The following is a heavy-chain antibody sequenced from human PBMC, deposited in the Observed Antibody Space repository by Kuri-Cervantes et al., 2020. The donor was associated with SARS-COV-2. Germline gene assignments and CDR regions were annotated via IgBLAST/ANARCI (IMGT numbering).Heavy chain of an antibody. CDR2: INHSGST. J-gene: IGHJ5*02. Sequence: SETLSLTCAVSGYSISSGYYWGWIRQPPGKGLEWIGEINHSGSTNYNPSLKSRVTISVDTSKNQFSLKLSSVTAADTAVYYCARDFSHWFDPWGQGTLVTVSS. V-gene: IGHV4-38-2*02. CDR3: ARDFSHWFDP. D-gene: IGHD2/OR15-2a*01. CDR1: GYSISSGYY.